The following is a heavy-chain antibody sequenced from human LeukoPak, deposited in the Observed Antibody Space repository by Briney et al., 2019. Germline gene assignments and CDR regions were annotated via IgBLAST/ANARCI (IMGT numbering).Heavy chain of an antibody. CDR1: GFTFSSYA. D-gene: IGHD1-26*01. J-gene: IGHJ5*02. CDR3: AKGAGSSPTNWFDP. CDR2: SSGSGGST. Sequence: GGSLRLSCAASGFTFSSYAMSWVRQAPGKGLEWVSASSGSGGSTYYADSVKGRFTISRDNTKNTLYLQMNSLRAEDTAVYYCAKGAGSSPTNWFDPWGQGTLVTVSS. V-gene: IGHV3-23*01.